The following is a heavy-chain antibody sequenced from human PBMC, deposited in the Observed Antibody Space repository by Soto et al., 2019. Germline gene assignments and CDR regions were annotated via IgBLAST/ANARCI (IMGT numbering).Heavy chain of an antibody. CDR2: INHSGST. CDR3: ARRLGYYGSELVPEYYYMDV. J-gene: IGHJ6*03. Sequence: SETLSLTCAVYGGSFSGYYWSWIRQPPGKGLEWIGEINHSGSTNYNPSLKSRVTISVDTSKNQFSLKLSSVTAADTAVYYCARRLGYYGSELVPEYYYMDVWGKGTTVTVSS. V-gene: IGHV4-34*01. D-gene: IGHD3-10*01. CDR1: GGSFSGYY.